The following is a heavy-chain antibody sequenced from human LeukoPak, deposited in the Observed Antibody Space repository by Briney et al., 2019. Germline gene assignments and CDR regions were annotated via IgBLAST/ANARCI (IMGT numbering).Heavy chain of an antibody. CDR2: ISAYNGNT. CDR1: GYTFTSYG. CDR3: ARDLASGYYDSSGYYDY. J-gene: IGHJ4*02. V-gene: IGHV1-18*01. Sequence: ASVKVSCKASGYTFTSYGISWVRQAPGQGLEWMGWISAYNGNTNYAQKLQGRVTMTTDTSTSTAYMELRSLRSDDTAVYYCARDLASGYYDSSGYYDYWGQGTLVTVSS. D-gene: IGHD3-22*01.